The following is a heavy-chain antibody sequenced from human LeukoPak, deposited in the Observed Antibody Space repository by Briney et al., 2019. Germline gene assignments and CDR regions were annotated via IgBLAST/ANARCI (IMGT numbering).Heavy chain of an antibody. CDR2: INSDGSST. CDR3: ARGDYGDYHFAFDI. V-gene: IGHV3-74*01. Sequence: GGSLRLSCAASGFTLTSYWMHWVRQAPGKGLVWVSRINSDGSSTTSADSVKGRFTISRDNAKNTLYLQMNRLRAEDTAVYYCARGDYGDYHFAFDIWGQGTMVTVSS. CDR1: GFTLTSYW. D-gene: IGHD4-17*01. J-gene: IGHJ3*02.